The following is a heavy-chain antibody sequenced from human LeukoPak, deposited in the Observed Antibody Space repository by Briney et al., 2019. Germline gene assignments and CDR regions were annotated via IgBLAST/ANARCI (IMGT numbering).Heavy chain of an antibody. CDR1: GYSIRDGYY. V-gene: IGHV4-38-2*02. J-gene: IGHJ5*02. CDR3: ARQTAALTESYNWFDP. CDR2: IYGSGHT. Sequence: SETLSLTCIVSGYSIRDGYYWGWIRQPPGKGLEWIGSIYGSGHTHRNPSLESRVTISIDTSKNQFSLKLNSVTAGDTAVYFCARQTAALTESYNWFDPWGQGTLVTVSS. D-gene: IGHD2-15*01.